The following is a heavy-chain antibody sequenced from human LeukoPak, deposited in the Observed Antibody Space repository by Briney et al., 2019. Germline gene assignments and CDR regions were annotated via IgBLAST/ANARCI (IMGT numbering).Heavy chain of an antibody. Sequence: WETLSLTCTVSGDSISTSRYSWGWIRQPPGKGLEWIGNIYYSGSTYYNPSLKSRVTISVDPSTNRFSLQLTSVTAADTAVYYCARHLLLGATRPLYYCDYWGQGNLVTVSS. D-gene: IGHD1-26*01. CDR3: ARHLLLGATRPLYYCDY. V-gene: IGHV4-39*01. CDR1: GDSISTSRYS. J-gene: IGHJ4*02. CDR2: IYYSGST.